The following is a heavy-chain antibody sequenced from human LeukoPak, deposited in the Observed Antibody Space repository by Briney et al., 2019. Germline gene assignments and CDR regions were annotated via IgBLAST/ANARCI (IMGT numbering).Heavy chain of an antibody. J-gene: IGHJ4*02. CDR3: ARVRRDGYNLPLDY. V-gene: IGHV3-53*01. Sequence: PGGSLRLSCAASGFTVSSNYMSWVRQAPGKGLEWVSVIYSGGSTYYADSVKGRFTISRDNSKNTLYLQMNSLRAEDTAVYYCARVRRDGYNLPLDYWGQGTLVTVSS. CDR1: GFTVSSNY. CDR2: IYSGGST. D-gene: IGHD5-24*01.